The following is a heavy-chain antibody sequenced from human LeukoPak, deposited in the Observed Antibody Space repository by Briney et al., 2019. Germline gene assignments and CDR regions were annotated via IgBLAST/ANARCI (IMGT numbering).Heavy chain of an antibody. CDR1: GGTFNSYA. CDR2: IIPIFGTA. CDR3: ARVDSLYYYYMDV. D-gene: IGHD2-2*03. J-gene: IGHJ6*03. Sequence: ASVKVSCKASGGTFNSYAISWVRQAPGQGLEWMGGIIPIFGTANYAQKFQGRVTITADESTSTAYMELSSLRSEDTAVYYCARVDSLYYYYMDVWGKGTTVTVSS. V-gene: IGHV1-69*13.